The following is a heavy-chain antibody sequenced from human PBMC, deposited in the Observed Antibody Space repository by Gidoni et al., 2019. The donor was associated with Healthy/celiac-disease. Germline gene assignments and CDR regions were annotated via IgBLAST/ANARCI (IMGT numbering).Heavy chain of an antibody. D-gene: IGHD5-18*01. CDR3: ARRLTKQRWFVEDY. J-gene: IGHJ4*02. V-gene: IGHV4-30-4*01. Sequence: QVQLQASGPGLVPPSQTLSLTCTVSAGPISSGDYYWRWIRQPPGKGLEGIGYICYRGSTYYNPSLKSRVTISVDTSKNQCSLKLSSVTAADTAVYYCARRLTKQRWFVEDYWGQGTLVTVSS. CDR2: ICYRGST. CDR1: AGPISSGDYY.